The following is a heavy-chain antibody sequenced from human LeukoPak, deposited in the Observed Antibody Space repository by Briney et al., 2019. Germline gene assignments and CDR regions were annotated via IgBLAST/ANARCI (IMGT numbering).Heavy chain of an antibody. Sequence: SETLSLTCSVSGGXISSYYWSWIRQPPGKGLEWFGYIYYSGSTNYSPSLKSRVTISVDTSKNQFSLKLSSVTAADTAVYYCARQGYSAYEILDYWGQGTLVTVSS. CDR2: IYYSGST. J-gene: IGHJ4*02. D-gene: IGHD5-12*01. V-gene: IGHV4-59*08. CDR3: ARQGYSAYEILDY. CDR1: GGXISSYY.